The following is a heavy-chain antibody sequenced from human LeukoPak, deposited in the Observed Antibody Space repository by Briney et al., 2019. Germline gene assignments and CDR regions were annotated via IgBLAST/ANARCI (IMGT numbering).Heavy chain of an antibody. V-gene: IGHV3-30-3*01. CDR1: GFTFSSYA. CDR2: ISYDGSNK. Sequence: GGSLRLSCAASGFTFSSYAMHWVRQAPGKGLEWVAVISYDGSNKYYADSVKGRFTISRDNSKNTLYLQMNSLRAEDTAVYYCAREIGYCGGDCYTHPDYWGQGTLVTVSS. CDR3: AREIGYCGGDCYTHPDY. J-gene: IGHJ4*02. D-gene: IGHD2-21*02.